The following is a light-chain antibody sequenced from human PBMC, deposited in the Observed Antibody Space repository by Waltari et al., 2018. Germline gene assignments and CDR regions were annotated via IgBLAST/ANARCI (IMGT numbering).Light chain of an antibody. V-gene: IGKV1-12*01. CDR3: QQANTFPYT. J-gene: IGKJ2*01. CDR2: AAS. CDR1: QDVSNW. Sequence: DIQMTQSPSSVSASVGDRVTITCRASQDVSNWLAWYQQKPGKAPKFLIDAASSLQRGVPSRFSGSGSGTDFTLTIRSLQPDDFATYYCQQANTFPYTFGQGTKVEIK.